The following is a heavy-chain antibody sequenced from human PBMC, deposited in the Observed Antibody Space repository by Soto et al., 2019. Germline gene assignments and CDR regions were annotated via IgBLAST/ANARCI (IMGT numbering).Heavy chain of an antibody. D-gene: IGHD2-2*02. CDR1: GSRFSNYV. V-gene: IGHV1-69*06. CDR3: GSEGRGKKAGYNGLVSMGY. CDR2: IVPIFNST. Sequence: QVQLVQSGAEVKTPGSSLKVSCKVSGSRFSNYVISWVRQAPGHGLEWLGRIVPIFNSTKYAQSFQGRVTITADKSTSTASLELSSLRSDDTAVYYCGSEGRGKKAGYNGLVSMGYWGQGTLVTVSS. J-gene: IGHJ4*02.